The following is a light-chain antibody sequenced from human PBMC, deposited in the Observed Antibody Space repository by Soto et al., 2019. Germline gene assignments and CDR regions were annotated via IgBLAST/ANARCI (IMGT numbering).Light chain of an antibody. CDR2: DAS. J-gene: IGKJ1*01. V-gene: IGKV1-5*01. CDR3: QQYNSYSPMT. CDR1: QSISSW. Sequence: DIHMTHSPSTLSASVGDRVTITCRASQSISSWLAWYQQKPGKAPKLLIYDASSLESGVPSRFSGSGSGTEFTLTISSLQPDDFATYYCQQYNSYSPMTFGQGTKVDIK.